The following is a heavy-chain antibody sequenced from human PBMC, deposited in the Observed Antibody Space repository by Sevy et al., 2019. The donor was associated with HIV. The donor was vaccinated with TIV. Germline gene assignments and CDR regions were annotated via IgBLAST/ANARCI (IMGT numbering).Heavy chain of an antibody. CDR2: ISYDGSNK. V-gene: IGHV3-30-3*01. CDR1: GFTFSSYA. J-gene: IGHJ6*02. Sequence: GGSLRLSCAASGFTFSSYAMHWVRQAPGKGLEWVAVISYDGSNKYYADSVKGRFTISRDNSKNTLYLKMNSLRAEDTAVYYCARDAIVVVEGSPYYYGMDVWGQGTTVTVSS. D-gene: IGHD2-15*01. CDR3: ARDAIVVVEGSPYYYGMDV.